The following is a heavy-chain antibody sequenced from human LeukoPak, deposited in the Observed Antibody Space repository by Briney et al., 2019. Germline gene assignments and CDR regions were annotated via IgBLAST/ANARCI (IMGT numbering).Heavy chain of an antibody. D-gene: IGHD3-9*01. Sequence: GGSLRLSCAASGFIFSNYAMSWVRQAPGKGLEWVSAIVGRGSSTYYADSVKGRFTISRDNSKNTLYLQLNRLRAEDTAVYYCAKGGDYDTLTGYYDSDYWGQGSLVTVSS. J-gene: IGHJ4*02. V-gene: IGHV3-23*01. CDR3: AKGGDYDTLTGYYDSDY. CDR1: GFIFSNYA. CDR2: IVGRGSST.